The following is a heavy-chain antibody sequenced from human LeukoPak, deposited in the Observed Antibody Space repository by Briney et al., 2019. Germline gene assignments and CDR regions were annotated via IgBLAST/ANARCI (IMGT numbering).Heavy chain of an antibody. CDR2: IRYDGSNK. J-gene: IGHJ4*02. D-gene: IGHD3-10*01. CDR3: AKGYYYGSGSYSGDYDY. V-gene: IGHV3-30*02. Sequence: QSGGSLRLSCAASGFTFSSYGMHWVRQAPGKGLEWVAFIRYDGSNKYYADSVKGRFTISRDNSKNTLYLQMNSLRTDDTAVYYCAKGYYYGSGSYSGDYDYWGQGTLVTVSS. CDR1: GFTFSSYG.